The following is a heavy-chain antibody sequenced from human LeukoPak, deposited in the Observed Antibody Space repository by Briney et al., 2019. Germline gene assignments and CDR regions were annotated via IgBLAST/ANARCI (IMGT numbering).Heavy chain of an antibody. CDR3: ASDRDYGSGSWGYYYYYMDV. J-gene: IGHJ6*03. CDR1: DGSISSYY. CDR2: IYYSGST. D-gene: IGHD3-10*01. Sequence: PSETLSLTCTVSDGSISSYYWSWIRQPPGKGLEWIGYIYYSGSTNYNPSLKSRVTISVDTSKNQFSLKLSSVTAADTAVYYCASDRDYGSGSWGYYYYYMDVWGKGTTVTVSS. V-gene: IGHV4-59*01.